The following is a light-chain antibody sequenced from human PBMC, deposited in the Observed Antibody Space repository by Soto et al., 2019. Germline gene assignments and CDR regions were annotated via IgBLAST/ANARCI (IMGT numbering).Light chain of an antibody. CDR1: QSVSSN. J-gene: IGKJ5*01. Sequence: EIVLTQSPATLSLSPGERATLYCRASQSVSSNLAWYQQKPGQASRLLIYDASNRSTCIPARFSGSGSGTYFTLSISSLEPEDFAVYYCQRGDTFGQGTRLEIK. V-gene: IGKV3-11*01. CDR2: DAS. CDR3: QRGDT.